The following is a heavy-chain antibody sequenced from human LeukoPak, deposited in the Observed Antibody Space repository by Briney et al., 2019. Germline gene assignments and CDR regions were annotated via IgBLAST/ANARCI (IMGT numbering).Heavy chain of an antibody. CDR1: GGSFSGYY. Sequence: SETLSLTCAVYGGSFSGYYWSWIRQPPGKGLEWIGEINHSGSTYYNPSLKSRVTISVDTSKNQFSLKLSSVTAADTAVYYCARVGAYYYDSSGYYSGWGQGTLVTVSS. J-gene: IGHJ4*02. V-gene: IGHV4-34*01. CDR3: ARVGAYYYDSSGYYSG. CDR2: INHSGST. D-gene: IGHD3-22*01.